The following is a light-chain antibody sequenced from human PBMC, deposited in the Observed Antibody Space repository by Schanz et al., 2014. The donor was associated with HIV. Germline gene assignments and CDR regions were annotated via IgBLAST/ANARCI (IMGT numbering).Light chain of an antibody. J-gene: IGKJ4*01. V-gene: IGKV3-20*01. CDR3: QQYGSSPRT. Sequence: EIVMTQSPATLSVSPGERATLSCRASQSVSMNLAWYQQKHGQAPRLLIYGASTRATGIPDRFSGSGSGTDFTLTISRLEPEDFAVYYCQQYGSSPRTFGGGTKVEIK. CDR2: GAS. CDR1: QSVSMN.